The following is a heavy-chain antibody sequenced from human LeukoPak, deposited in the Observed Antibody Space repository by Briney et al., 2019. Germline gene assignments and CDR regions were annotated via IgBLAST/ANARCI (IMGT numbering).Heavy chain of an antibody. CDR1: GGSISSDY. CDR3: AILGDGDITPLDH. J-gene: IGHJ4*02. V-gene: IGHV4-59*08. Sequence: PSETLSLTCTVSGGSISSDYWTWIRQPPGRGLEWIGHIYYSGRTNYNPSLKSRVTISVDTSKKQFSLQLISVTAADTAVYYCAILGDGDITPLDHWGQGTLVTVSS. CDR2: IYYSGRT. D-gene: IGHD2-15*01.